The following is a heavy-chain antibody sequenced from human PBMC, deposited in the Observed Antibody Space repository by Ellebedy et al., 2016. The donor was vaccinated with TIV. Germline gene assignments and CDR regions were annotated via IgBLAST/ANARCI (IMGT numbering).Heavy chain of an antibody. CDR2: ISAGGDDT. Sequence: GGSLRLSXATSGLRFGDFFMSWVRQAPGRGLQWVSTISAGGDDTYLADSVKGRFTISRDNSRNILYLQMSSLRDEDSAIYYCREGHYPDVWGQGTQVTVSA. J-gene: IGHJ4*02. D-gene: IGHD1-26*01. V-gene: IGHV3-23*01. CDR1: GLRFGDFF. CDR3: REGHYPDV.